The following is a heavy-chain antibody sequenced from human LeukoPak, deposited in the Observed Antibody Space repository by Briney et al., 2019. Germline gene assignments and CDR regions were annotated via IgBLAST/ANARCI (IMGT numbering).Heavy chain of an antibody. D-gene: IGHD1-26*01. Sequence: KPGGSLRLLRAASGFTYSSYSMNWVGQAPGKGLEWVSSISSSSSYIYYADSVKGRFTISRDNAKNSLYLQMNSLRAEDTAVYYCARSSKGSFGPDYWGQGTKPTVSS. V-gene: IGHV3-21*01. CDR1: GFTYSSYS. J-gene: IGHJ4*02. CDR2: ISSSSSYI. CDR3: ARSSKGSFGPDY.